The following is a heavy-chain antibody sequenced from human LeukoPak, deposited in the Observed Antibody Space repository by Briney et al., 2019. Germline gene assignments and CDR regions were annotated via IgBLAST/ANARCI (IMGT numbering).Heavy chain of an antibody. CDR2: ISGSGGTT. CDR1: GFTFSNYA. D-gene: IGHD3-16*02. Sequence: GGSLGLSCAASGFTFSNYAITWVRQAPGKGLEWVSSISGSGGTTYYADSVKGRFTISRDNSKNTLYLQMNSLRAEDTAVYYCAKGLRGYNYFDYWGQGTLVTVSS. V-gene: IGHV3-23*01. CDR3: AKGLRGYNYFDY. J-gene: IGHJ4*02.